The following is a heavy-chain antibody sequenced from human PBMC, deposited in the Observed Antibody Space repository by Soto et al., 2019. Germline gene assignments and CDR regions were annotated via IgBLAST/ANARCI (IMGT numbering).Heavy chain of an antibody. CDR2: VYHNGIM. J-gene: IGHJ4*01. Sequence: LSLTCSVSGYSIRSGYYWGWVRQAPGKGLEWLGSVYHNGIMFHNPSFQSRVTISVDTSKNQFSLNLRSVTAADTAVYYCAALWFGELAFNYWGHGILVTVSS. CDR3: AALWFGELAFNY. V-gene: IGHV4-38-2*02. CDR1: GYSIRSGYY. D-gene: IGHD3-10*01.